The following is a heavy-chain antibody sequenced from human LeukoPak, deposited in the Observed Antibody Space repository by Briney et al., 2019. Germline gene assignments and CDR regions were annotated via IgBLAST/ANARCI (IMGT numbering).Heavy chain of an antibody. CDR1: GFTFSSYS. CDR3: ERVGPRGVTRAFDI. J-gene: IGHJ3*02. Sequence: GGSLRLSCAASGFTFSSYSMNGVRQAPGKGLEGVSSISSSSSYIDYADSVKGRFSISRDNAKNSLYLQMNSLRAEDTAVYYCERVGPRGVTRAFDIWGQGTMVTVSS. CDR2: ISSSSSYI. D-gene: IGHD5-18*01. V-gene: IGHV3-21*01.